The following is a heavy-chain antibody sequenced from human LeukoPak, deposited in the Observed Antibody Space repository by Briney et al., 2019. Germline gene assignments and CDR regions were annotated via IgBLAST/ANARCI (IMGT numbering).Heavy chain of an antibody. CDR1: GYTFTSYG. V-gene: IGHV1-18*01. CDR3: ARKYYYGSGSYEGFDY. D-gene: IGHD3-10*01. Sequence: ASVKVSCKASGYTFTSYGISWVRQAPGQGLEWMGWISAYNGNTNYAQKLQGRVTMTTDTSTSTAYMELRSLRSDDTAVYYCARKYYYGSGSYEGFDYWGQGTLVTVSS. J-gene: IGHJ4*02. CDR2: ISAYNGNT.